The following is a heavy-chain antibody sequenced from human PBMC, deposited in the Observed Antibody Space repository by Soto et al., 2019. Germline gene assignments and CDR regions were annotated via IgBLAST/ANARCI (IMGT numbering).Heavy chain of an antibody. Sequence: QVQLVQSGAEVEKPGASVKVSCKASGYTFTSYGISWVRQAPGQGLEWMGWISGDNDRTNYPQKLQGSVTMTTDTSTSTAYMELRSLRSDDTAVYYCARDHNFVRDHWGQGTLVTVSS. J-gene: IGHJ4*02. V-gene: IGHV1-18*01. CDR1: GYTFTSYG. CDR3: ARDHNFVRDH. CDR2: ISGDNDRT. D-gene: IGHD1-1*01.